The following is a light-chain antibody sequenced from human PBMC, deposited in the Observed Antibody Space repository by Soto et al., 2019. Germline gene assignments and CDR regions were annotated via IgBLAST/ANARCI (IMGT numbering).Light chain of an antibody. CDR2: GAS. CDR3: QQYRNWPRT. Sequence: EIGLTQSPSTLSLSPGERATLSCGASQSVSSSYLAWYQQKPGQAPRLLIYGASTRATGIPARFSGRGSGTEFTLTINNLQSEDFAVYYCQQYRNWPRTFGQGTKVDIK. V-gene: IGKV3-15*01. CDR1: QSVSSSY. J-gene: IGKJ1*01.